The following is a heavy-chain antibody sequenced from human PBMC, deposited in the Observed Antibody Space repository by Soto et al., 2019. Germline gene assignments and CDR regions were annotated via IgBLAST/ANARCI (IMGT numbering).Heavy chain of an antibody. V-gene: IGHV4-59*01. CDR2: IYYSGST. D-gene: IGHD3-16*01. CDR3: ARDLTAGGGHNWLDP. CDR1: GGSISSYY. Sequence: PSETLSLTCTVSGGSISSYYWSWIRQPPGKGLEWIGYIYYSGSTNYNPSLKSRVTISVDTSKNQFSLKLSSVTAADTAVYYCARDLTAGGGHNWLDPWGQGTLVTVSS. J-gene: IGHJ5*02.